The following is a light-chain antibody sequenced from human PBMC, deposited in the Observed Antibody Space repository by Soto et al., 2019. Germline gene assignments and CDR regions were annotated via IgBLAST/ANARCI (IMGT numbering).Light chain of an antibody. J-gene: IGLJ3*02. CDR3: CSYTSSNTLV. CDR1: SSDVGTYNL. Sequence: QSALTQPASVSGSPGQSITISCTGTSSDVGTYNLVSWYQQHPGKAPKLIIYDGSRRPSGLSNRFFGSRSGNTASLTISGLQAEDEADYYCCSYTSSNTLVFGAGTKLTVL. V-gene: IGLV2-14*02. CDR2: DGS.